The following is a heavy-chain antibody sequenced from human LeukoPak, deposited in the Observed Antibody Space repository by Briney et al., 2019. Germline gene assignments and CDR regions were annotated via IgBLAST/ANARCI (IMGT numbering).Heavy chain of an antibody. CDR1: GGTFSSYA. D-gene: IGHD2-2*01. Sequence: PVASVKVSCKASGGTFSSYAISWVRQAPGQGLEWMGRIIPILGIANYAQKFQGRVTITADKSTSTAYMELSSLRSEDTAVYYCATILGSTSCYSCLAAAGPLDYWGQGTLVTVSS. CDR2: IIPILGIA. V-gene: IGHV1-69*04. J-gene: IGHJ4*02. CDR3: ATILGSTSCYSCLAAAGPLDY.